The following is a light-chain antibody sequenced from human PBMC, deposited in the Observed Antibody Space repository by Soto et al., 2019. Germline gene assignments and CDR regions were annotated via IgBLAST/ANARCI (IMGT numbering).Light chain of an antibody. CDR2: DVS. CDR1: SSDVGGYNY. V-gene: IGLV2-11*01. J-gene: IGLJ2*01. CDR3: CSYAASYNAL. Sequence: QSVLTQPRSVSESPGQSVTISCTGTSSDVGGYNYVSWYQQHPGKAPKLMIYDVSKRPSGVPDRFSGSKSGNTASLTISGLQAEDEADYYCCSYAASYNALLGGGTK.